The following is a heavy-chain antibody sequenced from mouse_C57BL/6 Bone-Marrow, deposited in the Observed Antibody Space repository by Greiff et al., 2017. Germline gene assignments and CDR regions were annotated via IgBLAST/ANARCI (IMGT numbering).Heavy chain of an antibody. CDR1: GYTFTGYW. Sequence: VQLQQSGAELMKPGASVKLSCKATGYTFTGYWIEWVKQRPGHGLEWIGEILPGSGSTNYNEKFKGKATFTADTSSNTAYMQRSSLTTEDSAIYYCARSLIYYYGSSYAWFAYWGQGTLVTVSA. CDR3: ARSLIYYYGSSYAWFAY. V-gene: IGHV1-9*01. D-gene: IGHD1-1*01. CDR2: ILPGSGST. J-gene: IGHJ3*01.